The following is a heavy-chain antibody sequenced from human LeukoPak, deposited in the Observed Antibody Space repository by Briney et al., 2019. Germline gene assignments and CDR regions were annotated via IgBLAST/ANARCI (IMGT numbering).Heavy chain of an antibody. CDR1: GLTVSSNY. CDR2: IYSGGST. Sequence: GGSLRLSCAASGLTVSSNYMSWVRQAPGKGLEWVSVIYSGGSTYYADSVKGRFTISRDNAKNSLYLQMSSLRAEDTAVYYCARERLYGASALDYWGQGTVVTVSS. J-gene: IGHJ4*02. CDR3: ARERLYGASALDY. D-gene: IGHD4-17*01. V-gene: IGHV3-53*01.